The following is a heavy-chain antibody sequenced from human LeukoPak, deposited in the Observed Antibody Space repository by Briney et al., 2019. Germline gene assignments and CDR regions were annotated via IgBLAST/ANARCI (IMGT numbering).Heavy chain of an antibody. CDR2: MSGSADST. D-gene: IGHD2-15*01. V-gene: IGHV3-23*01. CDR3: AKGFRSNSLVGNDY. Sequence: PGGSLRLSCAASGFTFSSYAMNWVRQAPGKGLEWVSAMSGSADSTYYADSVKGRFTISRDNSKNTLYLQMNSLRAEDTAVYYCAKGFRSNSLVGNDYWGQGTLVTVPS. J-gene: IGHJ4*02. CDR1: GFTFSSYA.